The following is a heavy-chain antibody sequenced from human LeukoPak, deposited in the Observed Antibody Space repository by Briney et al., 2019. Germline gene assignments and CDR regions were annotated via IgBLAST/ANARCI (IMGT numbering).Heavy chain of an antibody. CDR2: INHSGST. CDR1: GGSFSGYY. Sequence: PSETLSLTCAVYGGSFSGYYWSWIRHPPGKGLEWIGEINHSGSTNYNPSLKSRVTISVDTSKNQFSLKLSSVTAADTAVYYCARAPYDYIWGSYRYSGYFDYWGQGTLVTVSS. J-gene: IGHJ4*02. CDR3: ARAPYDYIWGSYRYSGYFDY. V-gene: IGHV4-34*01. D-gene: IGHD3-16*02.